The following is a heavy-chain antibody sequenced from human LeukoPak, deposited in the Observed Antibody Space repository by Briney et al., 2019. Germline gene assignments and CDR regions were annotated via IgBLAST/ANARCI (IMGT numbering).Heavy chain of an antibody. CDR3: AKDGIRYYYDSSGYYGDY. J-gene: IGHJ4*02. CDR1: GFSFRSYG. D-gene: IGHD3-22*01. Sequence: PGGSLRLSCAASGFSFRSYGMHWVRQAPGKGLEWVAVISYEGSNEYYADSVKGRFTISRGNSKNTLYLQMTSLRAEDTAVYYCAKDGIRYYYDSSGYYGDYWGQGTLVTVSS. CDR2: ISYEGSNE. V-gene: IGHV3-30*18.